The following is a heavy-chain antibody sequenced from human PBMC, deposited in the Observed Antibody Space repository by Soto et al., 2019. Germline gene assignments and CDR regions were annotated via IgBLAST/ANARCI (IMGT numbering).Heavy chain of an antibody. CDR2: ISGGGGKT. CDR1: GFTFSSYA. CDR3: ARSRRWNDWGPSAYAI. D-gene: IGHD1-1*01. V-gene: IGHV3-23*01. Sequence: EVQVLESGGDLVQPGGSLRLSCAASGFTFSSYAMSWVRHAPGKGLEWISGISGGGGKTYYTDSVKGRFTISRDNSNRTVYLQMKSLRPEDTAIYYRARSRRWNDWGPSAYAIWGHGTMVTVST. J-gene: IGHJ3*02.